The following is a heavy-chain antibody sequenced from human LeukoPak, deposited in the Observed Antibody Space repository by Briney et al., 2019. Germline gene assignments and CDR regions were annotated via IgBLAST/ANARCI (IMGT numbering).Heavy chain of an antibody. Sequence: ASVKVSCKASGYTFTNFGISWVRQAPGQGLEWMGWINPNSGGTNYAQKFQGRVTMTRDTSISTAYMELSRLRSDDTAVYYCARVWLSSSPRPMDVWGKGTTVTVSS. D-gene: IGHD6-13*01. CDR1: GYTFTNFG. CDR2: INPNSGGT. CDR3: ARVWLSSSPRPMDV. V-gene: IGHV1-2*02. J-gene: IGHJ6*03.